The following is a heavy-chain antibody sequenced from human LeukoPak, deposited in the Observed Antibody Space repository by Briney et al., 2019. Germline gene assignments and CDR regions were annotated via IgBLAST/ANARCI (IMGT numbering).Heavy chain of an antibody. CDR2: IWYDGSNK. Sequence: GGSLRLSCAASGFTFSSYGMHLVRQAPGKGLEWVAVIWYDGSNKYYADSVKGRFTISRDNSKNTLYLQMNSLRAEDTAVYYCARDGGHIVVEDYFDYRGQGTLVTVSS. V-gene: IGHV3-33*01. CDR1: GFTFSSYG. D-gene: IGHD2-21*01. J-gene: IGHJ4*02. CDR3: ARDGGHIVVEDYFDY.